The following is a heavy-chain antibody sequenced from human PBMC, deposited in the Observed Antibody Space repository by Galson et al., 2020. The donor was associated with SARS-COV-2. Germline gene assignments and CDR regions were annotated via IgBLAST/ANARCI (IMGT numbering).Heavy chain of an antibody. D-gene: IGHD3-22*01. CDR3: ARVRGYYDSSGYPDAFDI. V-gene: IGHV4-30-4*01. CDR1: GGSISSADNY. Sequence: ETSETLSLTCTVSGGSISSADNYWSWTRQPPGKGLEWIWYMYNSGGTYYNPSLKSRVTISVDTSKNQFSLKLTSVTAADTAVYYCARVRGYYDSSGYPDAFDIWGQGTMVTVSS. CDR2: MYNSGGT. J-gene: IGHJ3*02.